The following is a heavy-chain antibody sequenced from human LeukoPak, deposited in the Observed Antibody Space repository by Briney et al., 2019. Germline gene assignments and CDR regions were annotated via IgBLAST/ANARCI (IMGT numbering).Heavy chain of an antibody. J-gene: IGHJ6*03. CDR1: GGSISSYY. CDR2: IYTSGRT. V-gene: IGHV4-4*09. CDR3: AIGDIAARPAYYYYMDV. Sequence: SGALSLTCTVSGGSISSYYWSWIRQPPGKGVEGIGYIYTSGRTKYNPSLKSRLPISVDTSKNQSSLKLSSVTAADTAVYYCAIGDIAARPAYYYYMDVWGKGTTVTVSS. D-gene: IGHD6-6*01.